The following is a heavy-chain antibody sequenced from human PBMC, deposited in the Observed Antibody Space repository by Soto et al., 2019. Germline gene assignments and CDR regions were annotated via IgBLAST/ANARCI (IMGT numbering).Heavy chain of an antibody. CDR3: SRLVV. CDR1: GFNFSGSV. Sequence: LRLSCAASGFNFSGSVIHWVRQASGKGLEWVGRIRTKTYNYATAYAASVEGRFTVSRDDSKNTAYLQMNNLKNEDTAVYYCSRLVVWGQGSLVTVSS. CDR2: IRTKTYNYAT. D-gene: IGHD2-15*01. J-gene: IGHJ4*02. V-gene: IGHV3-73*01.